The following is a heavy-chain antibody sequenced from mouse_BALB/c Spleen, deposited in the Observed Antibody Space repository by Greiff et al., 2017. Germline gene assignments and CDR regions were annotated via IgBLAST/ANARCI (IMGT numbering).Heavy chain of an antibody. V-gene: IGHV1S81*02. CDR2: INPSNGGT. J-gene: IGHJ4*01. D-gene: IGHD2-2*01. CDR1: GYTFTSYY. Sequence: QVQLKQSGAELVKPGASVKLSCKASGYTFTSYYMYWVKQRPGQGLEWIGEINPSNGGTNFNEKFKSKATLTVDKSSSTAYMQLSSLTSEDSAVYYCTRSGYGYYYYAMDYWGQGTSVTVSS. CDR3: TRSGYGYYYYAMDY.